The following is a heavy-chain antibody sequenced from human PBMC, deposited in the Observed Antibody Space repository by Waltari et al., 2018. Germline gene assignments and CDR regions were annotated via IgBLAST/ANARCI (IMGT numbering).Heavy chain of an antibody. CDR1: GDSVTPYY. D-gene: IGHD5-12*01. V-gene: IGHV4-59*02. CDR3: ARASRGYRGSDRLIYYYYMDV. CDR2: THSSGNT. J-gene: IGHJ6*03. Sequence: QVQLQESGPALVRPSQTLSLTCSVSGDSVTPYYWSWIRQPPGKGLEWLGYTHSSGNTDFSPSLESRVTISLDTSKNQFSLMLKSVTAADTAVYYCARASRGYRGSDRLIYYYYMDVWGKGTTVTVSS.